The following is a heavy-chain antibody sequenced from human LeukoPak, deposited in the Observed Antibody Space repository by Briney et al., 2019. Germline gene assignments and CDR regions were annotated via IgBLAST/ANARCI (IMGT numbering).Heavy chain of an antibody. CDR3: ARGRYYHDTSGYYSLDY. D-gene: IGHD3-22*01. CDR2: ISWNSNSI. J-gene: IGHJ4*02. V-gene: IGHV3-9*03. CDR1: GFTFDDYA. Sequence: GRSLRLSCAASGFTFDDYAMHWFRQAPGKGLEWVSSISWNSNSIDYADSVKGRFTISRDNAKNSLYLQLNSLRAEDMALYYCARGRYYHDTSGYYSLDYWGQGTLVTVSS.